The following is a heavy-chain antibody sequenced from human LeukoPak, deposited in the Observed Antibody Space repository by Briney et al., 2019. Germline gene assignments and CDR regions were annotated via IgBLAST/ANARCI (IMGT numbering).Heavy chain of an antibody. Sequence: PSETLSLTCTVSGGSISSYYWSWIRQPAGKGLEWIGRIYTSGSTNYNPSLKSRVTMSVDTSKNQFSLKLSSVTAADTAVYYCARARAAMTTVTPYYYYYYMDVWGKGTTVTISS. V-gene: IGHV4-4*07. CDR2: IYTSGST. CDR1: GGSISSYY. CDR3: ARARAAMTTVTPYYYYYYMDV. D-gene: IGHD4-17*01. J-gene: IGHJ6*03.